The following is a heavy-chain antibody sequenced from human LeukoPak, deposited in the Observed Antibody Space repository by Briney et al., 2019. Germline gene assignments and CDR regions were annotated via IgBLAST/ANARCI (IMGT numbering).Heavy chain of an antibody. CDR3: ATPRYYYDLSVAYY. CDR1: GFTFSSYE. J-gene: IGHJ4*02. Sequence: PGGSLRLSCAASGFTFSSYEMNWVRQAPGKGLEWVSYISSSGSTIYYADSVKGRFTISRDNAKNTLYLQMNSLRAEDTAVYFCATPRYYYDLSVAYYWGQGTLVTVSS. V-gene: IGHV3-48*03. CDR2: ISSSGSTI. D-gene: IGHD3-22*01.